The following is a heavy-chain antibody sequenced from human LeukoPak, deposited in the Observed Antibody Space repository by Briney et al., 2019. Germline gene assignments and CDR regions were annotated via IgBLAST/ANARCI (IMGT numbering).Heavy chain of an antibody. J-gene: IGHJ4*02. V-gene: IGHV3-30*02. D-gene: IGHD2-2*02. CDR1: EFTFSSYG. CDR3: AKVFGYCSSARCYKFDS. Sequence: GGSLGLTCAASEFTFSSYGMHWVRQAPGKGLEWVAFIRYDGSNKYYADSVKGRFTISRDNSKNTLDLQMNSLRAEDTAVYYCAKVFGYCSSARCYKFDSWGQGTLVTVSS. CDR2: IRYDGSNK.